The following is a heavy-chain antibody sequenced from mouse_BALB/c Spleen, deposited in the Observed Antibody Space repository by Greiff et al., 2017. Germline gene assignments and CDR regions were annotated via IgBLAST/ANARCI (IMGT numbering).Heavy chain of an antibody. CDR1: GFTFTDYY. V-gene: IGHV7-3*02. CDR2: IRNKANGYTT. Sequence: EVKVVESGGGLVQPGGSLRLSCATSGFTFTDYYMSWVRQPPGKALEWLGFIRNKANGYTTEYSASVKGRFTISRDNSQSILYLQMNTLRAEDSATYYCARDNDCLFDYWGQGTTLTVSS. CDR3: ARDNDCLFDY. D-gene: IGHD2-4*01. J-gene: IGHJ2*01.